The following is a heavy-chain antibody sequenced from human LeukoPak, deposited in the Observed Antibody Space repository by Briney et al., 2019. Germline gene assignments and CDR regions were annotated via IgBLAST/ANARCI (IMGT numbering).Heavy chain of an antibody. CDR3: AKDWIQFNRVFDCFDS. D-gene: IGHD5-18*01. J-gene: IGHJ4*02. CDR1: GFPFETNA. V-gene: IGHV3-23*01. Sequence: GGSLRLSCATSGFPFETNAMSWVRQAPGKGLEWVATIGNTETFYADSVTGRFTISRDNSKNTVNLQMNRLRVEDTAIYYSAKDWIQFNRVFDCFDSWGQGTLVTVSS. CDR2: IGNTET.